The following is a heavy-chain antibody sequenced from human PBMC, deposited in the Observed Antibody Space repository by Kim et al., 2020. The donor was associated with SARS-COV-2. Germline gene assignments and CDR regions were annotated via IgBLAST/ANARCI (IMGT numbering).Heavy chain of an antibody. J-gene: IGHJ4*02. CDR1: GFTFGDYA. CDR3: TRDAADIVVVPAATY. D-gene: IGHD2-2*01. Sequence: GGSLRLSCTASGFTFGDYAMSWFRQAPGKGLEWVGFIRSKAYGGTAEYAASVKGRFTISRDDSKSIAYLQMNSLKTEDTAVYYCTRDAADIVVVPAATYWGQGTLVTVSS. V-gene: IGHV3-49*03. CDR2: IRSKAYGGTA.